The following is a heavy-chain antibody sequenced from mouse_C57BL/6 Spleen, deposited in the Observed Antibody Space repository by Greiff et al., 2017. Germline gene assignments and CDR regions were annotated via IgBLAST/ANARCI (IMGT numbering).Heavy chain of an antibody. V-gene: IGHV5-16*01. CDR1: GFTFSDYY. CDR3: AREEEYGSFDV. J-gene: IGHJ1*03. Sequence: EVMLVESEGGLVQPGSSMKLSCTASGFTFSDYYMAWVRQVPEKGLEWVANINYDGSSTYYLDSLKSRFIISRDNAKNILYLQMSSLKSEDTATYYCAREEEYGSFDVWGTGTTVTVSS. CDR2: INYDGSST.